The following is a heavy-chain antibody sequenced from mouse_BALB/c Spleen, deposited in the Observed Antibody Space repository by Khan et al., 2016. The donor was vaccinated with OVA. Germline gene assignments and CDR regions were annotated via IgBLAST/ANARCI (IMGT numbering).Heavy chain of an antibody. CDR2: ISTYSGNT. J-gene: IGHJ2*01. Sequence: QVQLQQSGPELVRPGVSVKISCKGSGYTFTDYAMYWVKQSHAKSLEWIGLISTYSGNTNYNQKFKGKATLTVDKSPSNAYMELARLTSDDSAIYYCARPAYDGYYDYWGQGTTLTVAS. D-gene: IGHD2-3*01. CDR1: GYTFTDYA. CDR3: ARPAYDGYYDY. V-gene: IGHV1S137*01.